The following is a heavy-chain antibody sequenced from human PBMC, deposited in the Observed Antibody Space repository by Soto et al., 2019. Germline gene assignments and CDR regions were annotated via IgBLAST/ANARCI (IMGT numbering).Heavy chain of an antibody. J-gene: IGHJ6*02. V-gene: IGHV1-69*01. D-gene: IGHD2-15*01. CDR1: GGTFSSYA. CDR2: VSPIFGTA. Sequence: QVQLVQSGAEVKKPGSSVKVSCKAPGGTFSSYAISWVRQAPGQGLEWMGGVSPIFGTAKYAKKFQGRVTITAAEATSTGYRELRSLRSEDTAVYYCARSQGGSSSLDIYYYYYYGMDVWGQGTTVTVSS. CDR3: ARSQGGSSSLDIYYYYYYGMDV.